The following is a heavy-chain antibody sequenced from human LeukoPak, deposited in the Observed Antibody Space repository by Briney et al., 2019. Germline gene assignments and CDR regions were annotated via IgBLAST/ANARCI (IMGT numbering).Heavy chain of an antibody. V-gene: IGHV4-30-2*01. J-gene: IGHJ4*02. Sequence: SETLSLTCAVSGGSISSGGYSWNWIRQPPGKGLEWIGYIFHSGSTYYNPSLKSRVTISVDRSKNQFSLKLSSVTAADTAMYYCARRTAAAGFFDYWGQGTLVTVSS. CDR2: IFHSGST. CDR1: GGSISSGGYS. CDR3: ARRTAAAGFFDY. D-gene: IGHD6-13*01.